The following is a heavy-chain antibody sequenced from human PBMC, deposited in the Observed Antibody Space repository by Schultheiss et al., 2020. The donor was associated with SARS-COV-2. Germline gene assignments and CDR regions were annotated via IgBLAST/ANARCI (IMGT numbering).Heavy chain of an antibody. V-gene: IGHV4-59*12. Sequence: SETLSLTCTVSGGSISSYYWSWIRQPPGKGLEWIGYIYYSGSTNYNPSLKSRVTMSVDTSKNQFSLKLSSVTAADTAVYYCARDGGITMVRGMGDGMDVWGQGTTVTVSS. CDR1: GGSISSYY. J-gene: IGHJ6*02. CDR2: IYYSGST. D-gene: IGHD3-10*01. CDR3: ARDGGITMVRGMGDGMDV.